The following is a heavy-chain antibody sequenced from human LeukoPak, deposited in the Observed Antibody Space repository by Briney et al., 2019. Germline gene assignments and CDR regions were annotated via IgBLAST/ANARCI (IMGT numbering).Heavy chain of an antibody. CDR1: GVSISSYY. CDR3: AREIVGATIAWFDP. D-gene: IGHD1-26*01. J-gene: IGHJ5*02. V-gene: IGHV4-59*01. Sequence: PSETLSLTCTVSGVSISSYYWSWIRQPPGKGLEWIGYIYYSGSTNYNPSLKSRVTISVDTSKNQFSLKLSSVTAADTAVYYCAREIVGATIAWFDPWGQGTLVTVSS. CDR2: IYYSGST.